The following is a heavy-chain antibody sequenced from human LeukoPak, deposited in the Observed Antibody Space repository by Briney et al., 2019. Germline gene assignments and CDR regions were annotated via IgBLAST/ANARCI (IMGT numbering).Heavy chain of an antibody. CDR3: AGLANRYFDL. D-gene: IGHD4/OR15-4a*01. Sequence: PGGSLRLSCAASGFTFSVYWMSWVRQAPGKGLEWVANIKQDGSEKYYLDSVKGRFTISRDNANSSLYLQMSSLRAEDTAVYYCAGLANRYFDLWGRGTLVSASS. J-gene: IGHJ2*01. CDR1: GFTFSVYW. V-gene: IGHV3-7*01. CDR2: IKQDGSEK.